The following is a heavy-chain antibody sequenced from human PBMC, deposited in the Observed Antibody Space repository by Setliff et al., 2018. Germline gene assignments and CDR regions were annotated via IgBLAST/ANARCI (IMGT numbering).Heavy chain of an antibody. V-gene: IGHV1-18*01. CDR2: ISGHNGKT. CDR3: AKEPALSLTESIRRSYYDYALDV. D-gene: IGHD3-10*01. J-gene: IGHJ6*02. Sequence: ASVKVSCKASGYTFEYFGISWVRQAPGQGLEWMGWISGHNGKTNIAQKFQGRLTMTTDTTTAYMELWSLTSDDTAIYFCAKEPALSLTESIRRSYYDYALDVWGQGTMVTVSS. CDR1: GYTFEYFG.